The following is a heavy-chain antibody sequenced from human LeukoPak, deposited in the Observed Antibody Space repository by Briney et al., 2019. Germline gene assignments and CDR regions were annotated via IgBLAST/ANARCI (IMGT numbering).Heavy chain of an antibody. J-gene: IGHJ4*02. CDR1: GYTFNSYG. CDR3: AREIYGRFDY. V-gene: IGHV1-18*01. Sequence: ASVKVSCKASGYTFNSYGVSWVRQAPGQGLECMGWINPYNDNAKYALNVQDRVTMTTDTSTSTAYLELRSLRSDDTAMYYCAREIYGRFDYWGQGTLVTVSS. CDR2: INPYNDNA. D-gene: IGHD4-17*01.